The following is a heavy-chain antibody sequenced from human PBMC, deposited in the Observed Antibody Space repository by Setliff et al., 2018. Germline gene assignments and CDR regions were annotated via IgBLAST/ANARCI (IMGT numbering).Heavy chain of an antibody. V-gene: IGHV1-2*06. CDR2: INPSSGGT. CDR3: ARAEYTSSSLYYYMDV. J-gene: IGHJ6*03. CDR1: RYTFNDYY. D-gene: IGHD6-6*01. Sequence: GASVKVSCKAFRYTFNDYYIHWVRQTPGRGLEWMGRINPSSGGTDDAQNFLGRVTMTRDTAISTAYMELSRLTSDDTAVYYCARAEYTSSSLYYYMDVWGKGTTVTVSS.